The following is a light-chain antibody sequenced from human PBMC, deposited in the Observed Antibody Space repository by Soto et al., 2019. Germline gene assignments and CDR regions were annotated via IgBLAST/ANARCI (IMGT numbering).Light chain of an antibody. CDR1: QSVSSY. V-gene: IGKV3-11*01. Sequence: EIVLPQSPATLSLSPGERATLSCRASQSVSSYLAWYQQKPGQAPRLLIYDASNRATGIPARFSGSGSGTDFTRTISSLEPEDFAVYYCQQRSNWPPDLTFGGVTKVEIK. CDR3: QQRSNWPPDLT. CDR2: DAS. J-gene: IGKJ4*01.